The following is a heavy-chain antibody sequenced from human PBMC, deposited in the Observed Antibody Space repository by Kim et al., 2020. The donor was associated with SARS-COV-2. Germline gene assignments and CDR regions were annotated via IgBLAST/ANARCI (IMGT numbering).Heavy chain of an antibody. J-gene: IGHJ3*02. Sequence: GESLQISCKGSGYSFTNYWIGWVRQMPGKGLEWMGIIYPGDSDTRYSPSFEGQVTISVDKSNSTAYLQWSSLKASDTAMYYCAIQTYYYDSSGVFDIWGQGTVVTVSS. CDR3: AIQTYYYDSSGVFDI. D-gene: IGHD3-22*01. V-gene: IGHV5-51*01. CDR2: IYPGDSDT. CDR1: GYSFTNYW.